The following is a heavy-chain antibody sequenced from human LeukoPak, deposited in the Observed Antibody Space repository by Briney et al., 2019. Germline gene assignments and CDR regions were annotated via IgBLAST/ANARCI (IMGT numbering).Heavy chain of an antibody. CDR2: ISDSGGST. Sequence: GGSLRLSCAASGFKFDAYPMSWVLQAPGKGLEWVSSISDSGGSTHYAESVRGRFSLSRDNFEKTLYLQMNRLRAEDTAVYYCAKGKINHDGAFDIWGQGTRVIVAS. D-gene: IGHD1-14*01. J-gene: IGHJ3*02. CDR3: AKGKINHDGAFDI. V-gene: IGHV3-23*01. CDR1: GFKFDAYP.